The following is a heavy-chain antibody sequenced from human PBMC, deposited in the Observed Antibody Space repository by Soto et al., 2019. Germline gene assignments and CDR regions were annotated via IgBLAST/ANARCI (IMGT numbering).Heavy chain of an antibody. Sequence: LRLSKAVACLTFISACRSWVRQATGKGLEWVGRIRSKTDGGTTDFAALVKGRFAISRDDSKNMVYLQMNSLKIEDTAMYYCTTESYFTMSLVRFDFWGHGPLVTVSS. CDR1: CLTFISAC. CDR3: TTESYFTMSLVRFDF. D-gene: IGHD3-22*01. CDR2: IRSKTDGGTT. J-gene: IGHJ4*01. V-gene: IGHV3-15*07.